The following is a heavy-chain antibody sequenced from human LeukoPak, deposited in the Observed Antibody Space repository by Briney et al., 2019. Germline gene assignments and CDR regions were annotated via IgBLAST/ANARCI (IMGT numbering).Heavy chain of an antibody. J-gene: IGHJ5*02. D-gene: IGHD1-26*01. Sequence: PSETLSLTCTVSGGSISSSLYYYGCIRQSPGKGLEWIGSFYSTGSTYYNPSLKSPVTISVDTSKNKFSLKLSSVTAADTAVYYCAARYSRTYYWRSWGQGTLVTVSS. CDR3: AARYSRTYYWRS. CDR2: FYSTGST. CDR1: GGSISSSLYY. V-gene: IGHV4-39*01.